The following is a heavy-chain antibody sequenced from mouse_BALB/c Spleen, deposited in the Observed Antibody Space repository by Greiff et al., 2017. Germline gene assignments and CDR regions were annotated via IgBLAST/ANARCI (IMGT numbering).Heavy chain of an antibody. J-gene: IGHJ4*01. CDR3: ARKDEGNAMDY. CDR1: GFTFSSFG. CDR2: ISSGSSTI. Sequence: EVQLVESGAGLVQPGGSRTLSCAASGFTFSSFGMHWVRQAPEQGLEWVAYISSGSSTIYYADTVKGRFTISRDTPKSTLYLQLTSLTSEDTAVYYCARKDEGNAMDYWGQGTTVTVSS. V-gene: IGHV5-17*02.